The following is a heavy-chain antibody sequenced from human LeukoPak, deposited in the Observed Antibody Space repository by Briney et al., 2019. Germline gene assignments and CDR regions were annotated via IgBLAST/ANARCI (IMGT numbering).Heavy chain of an antibody. D-gene: IGHD3-22*01. J-gene: IGHJ3*02. CDR3: ASSSLYYYDSSGAFDI. V-gene: IGHV1-8*01. Sequence: GASVKVSCKASGYTFTSYDINWVRQATEQGLEWMGWMNPNSGNTGYAQKFQGRVTMTRNTSISTAYMELSSLRSEDTAVYYCASSSLYYYDSSGAFDIWGQGTMVTVSS. CDR1: GYTFTSYD. CDR2: MNPNSGNT.